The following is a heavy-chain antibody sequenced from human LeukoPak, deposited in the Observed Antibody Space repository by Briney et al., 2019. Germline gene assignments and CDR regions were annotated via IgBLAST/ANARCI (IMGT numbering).Heavy chain of an antibody. V-gene: IGHV3-30-3*01. CDR1: GFTFSSYA. D-gene: IGHD5-18*01. CDR2: ISYDGSNK. J-gene: IGHJ4*02. Sequence: GGSLRLSCTASGFTFSSYAMHWVRQAPGKGLEWVAVISYDGSNKHCADSVQGRFTISRDNSKDTLYLQMNSLRAEDTAVYYCAACGYSYVADYWGQGTLVTVSS. CDR3: AACGYSYVADY.